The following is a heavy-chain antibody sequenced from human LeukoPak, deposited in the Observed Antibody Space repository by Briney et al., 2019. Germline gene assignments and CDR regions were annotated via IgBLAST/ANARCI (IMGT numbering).Heavy chain of an antibody. CDR1: GFTFSSYW. CDR3: ARGWLRSDYCFDS. CDR2: IASDGSST. D-gene: IGHD5-12*01. V-gene: IGHV3-74*01. Sequence: GGSLRLSRAASGFTFSSYWMNWVRQAPGKGLVWVSRIASDGSSTTYADSVKGRFSISRDNAKNTLYLQMNSLRVEDTAVYYCARGWLRSDYCFDSWGQGTLVTVSS. J-gene: IGHJ4*02.